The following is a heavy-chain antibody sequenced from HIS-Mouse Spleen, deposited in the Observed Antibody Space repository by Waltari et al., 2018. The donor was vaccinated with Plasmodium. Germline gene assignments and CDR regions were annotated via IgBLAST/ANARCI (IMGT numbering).Heavy chain of an antibody. Sequence: QLQLQESGPGLVKTSETLYLTCTVYCGPIRRRSYYWAWIRQPPGKGLEWIGSIYYSGSTYYNPSLKSRVTISVDTSKNQFSLKLSSVTAADTAVYYCARRGGSYYYFDYWGQGTLVTVSS. CDR3: ARRGGSYYYFDY. J-gene: IGHJ4*02. CDR1: CGPIRRRSYY. CDR2: IYYSGST. V-gene: IGHV4-39*01. D-gene: IGHD1-26*01.